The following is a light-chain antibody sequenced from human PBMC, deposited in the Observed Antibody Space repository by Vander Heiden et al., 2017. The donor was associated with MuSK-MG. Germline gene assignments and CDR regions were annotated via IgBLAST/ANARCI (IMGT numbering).Light chain of an antibody. CDR1: ALPKQY. CDR2: IDN. J-gene: IGLJ3*02. V-gene: IGLV3-25*03. CDR3: QSSDNSGTYVV. Sequence: SYELTQPPSVSVSPGQTATITCAGDALPKQYAYWYQQKPGQAPVTIIYIDNERPSGIPDRFSGSTSGGTTVTLTISGVQAEDEADYYCQSSDNSGTYVVFGGGTKLTVL.